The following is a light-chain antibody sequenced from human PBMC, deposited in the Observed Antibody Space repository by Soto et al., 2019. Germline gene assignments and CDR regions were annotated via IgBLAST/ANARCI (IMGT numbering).Light chain of an antibody. Sequence: DIQMTQSSSSLSASVGDRVTITCRASQSVSSWLAWYQQKPGRAPKLLIYKASTLQSGVSSRFSGSGSGTEFTLTISSLQPDDFATYFCHQYKTYWTFGPGTKVDIK. CDR1: QSVSSW. V-gene: IGKV1-5*03. J-gene: IGKJ1*01. CDR3: HQYKTYWT. CDR2: KAS.